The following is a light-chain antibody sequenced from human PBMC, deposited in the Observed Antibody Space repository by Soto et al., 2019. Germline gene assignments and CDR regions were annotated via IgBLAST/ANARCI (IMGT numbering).Light chain of an antibody. CDR2: EVS. CDR3: SSYAGNNNVV. Sequence: QSALTQPPSASGSPGQSVTISCTGTSSDVGDYKFVSWYQQHPGKAPKLLIYEVSRRPSGAPDRFSGSKSGNTASLTVSGLQAEDEADYYCSSYAGNNNVVFGGGTKVTVL. V-gene: IGLV2-8*01. CDR1: SSDVGDYKF. J-gene: IGLJ2*01.